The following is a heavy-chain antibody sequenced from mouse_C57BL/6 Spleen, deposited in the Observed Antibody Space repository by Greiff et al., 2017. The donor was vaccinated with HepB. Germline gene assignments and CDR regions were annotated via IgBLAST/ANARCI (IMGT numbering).Heavy chain of an antibody. CDR3: ASGLRRAMDY. J-gene: IGHJ4*01. V-gene: IGHV1-50*01. Sequence: QVQLQQSGAELVKPGASVKLSCKASGYTFTSYWMQWVKQRPGQGLEWIGEIDPSDSYTNYNQKFKGKATLTVDTSSSTAYMQLSSLTSEDSAVYYCASGLRRAMDYWGQGTSVTVSS. D-gene: IGHD2-2*01. CDR1: GYTFTSYW. CDR2: IDPSDSYT.